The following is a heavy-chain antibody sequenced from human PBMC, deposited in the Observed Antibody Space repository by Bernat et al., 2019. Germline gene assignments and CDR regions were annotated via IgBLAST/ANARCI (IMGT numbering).Heavy chain of an antibody. Sequence: QVQLVESGGGVVQPGRSLRLSCAASGFTFSSYGMHWVRQAPGKGLEWVAVIWYDGSNKYYADSVKGRFTISRDNSMNTLYLQMNSLRAEDTAVYYCARERDYYGTPYYFDYWGQGTLVTVSS. J-gene: IGHJ4*02. CDR2: IWYDGSNK. V-gene: IGHV3-33*01. CDR1: GFTFSSYG. CDR3: ARERDYYGTPYYFDY. D-gene: IGHD3-10*01.